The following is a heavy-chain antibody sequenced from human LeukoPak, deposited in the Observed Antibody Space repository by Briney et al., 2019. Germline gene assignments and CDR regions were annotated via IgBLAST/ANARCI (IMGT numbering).Heavy chain of an antibody. D-gene: IGHD3-9*01. CDR2: ISWNSGSI. J-gene: IGHJ3*02. Sequence: SLRLSCAASGFTFDDYAMHWVRQAPGKGLEWVSGISWNSGSIGYADSVKGRFTISRDNAKNSLYLQMNSLRAEDTALYYCAKDSTYYDILTGYQPSDAFDIWGQGTMVTVSS. CDR1: GFTFDDYA. CDR3: AKDSTYYDILTGYQPSDAFDI. V-gene: IGHV3-9*01.